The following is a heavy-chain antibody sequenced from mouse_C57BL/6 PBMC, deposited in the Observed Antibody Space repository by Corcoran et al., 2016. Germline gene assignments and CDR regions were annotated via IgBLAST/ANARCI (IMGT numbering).Heavy chain of an antibody. D-gene: IGHD2-3*01. Sequence: DVQLQESGPGLVKPSQSLSLTCSVTGYSITSGYYWNWIRQFPGNKLEWMGYISYDGSNNYNPSLKNRISITRDTSKNQFFLKLNSVTTEDTATYYCARDQGWLLRNWGQGTTLTVSS. CDR2: ISYDGSN. CDR3: ARDQGWLLRN. J-gene: IGHJ2*01. V-gene: IGHV3-6*01. CDR1: GYSITSGYY.